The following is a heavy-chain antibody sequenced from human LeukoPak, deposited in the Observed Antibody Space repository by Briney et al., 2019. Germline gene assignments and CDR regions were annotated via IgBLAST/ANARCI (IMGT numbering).Heavy chain of an antibody. V-gene: IGHV4-34*01. Sequence: SETLSLTCAVYGGSFSGYYWSWIRQPPGKGLEWIGEINHSGSTNYNPSLKSRVTISVDASKNQFSLKLSSVTAADTAVYYCARGRVLLWFGTAEYFQHWGQGTLVTVSS. CDR2: INHSGST. CDR3: ARGRVLLWFGTAEYFQH. J-gene: IGHJ1*01. D-gene: IGHD3-10*01. CDR1: GGSFSGYY.